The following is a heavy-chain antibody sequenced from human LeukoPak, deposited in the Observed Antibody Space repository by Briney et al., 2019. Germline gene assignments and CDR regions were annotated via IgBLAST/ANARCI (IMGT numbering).Heavy chain of an antibody. CDR1: GFIFSDYY. CDR3: ARVSDTGYYFDY. J-gene: IGHJ4*02. V-gene: IGHV3-11*05. Sequence: GGSLRLSCAASGFIFSDYYMSWIRQAPGKGLEWVSYISGCSTYTNYADSVKGRFTISRDNAKNSLYLEMNSLRAEDTAVYYCARVSDTGYYFDYWGQGTLVTVSS. D-gene: IGHD5-18*01. CDR2: ISGCSTYT.